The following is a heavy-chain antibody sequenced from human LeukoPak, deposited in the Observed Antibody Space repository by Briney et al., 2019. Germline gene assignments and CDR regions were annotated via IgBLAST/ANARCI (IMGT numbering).Heavy chain of an antibody. CDR2: ISYDGSNR. D-gene: IGHD6-13*01. CDR1: GFTFSSYA. CDR3: ARTPGYPDAFDI. J-gene: IGHJ3*02. Sequence: GRSLRLSCAASGFTFSSYAMHWVRQAPGKGLEWVAVISYDGSNRYYADSVKGRFTISRDNSKNTLYLQMNSLRAEDTAVYYCARTPGYPDAFDIWGQGTMVTVSS. V-gene: IGHV3-30-3*01.